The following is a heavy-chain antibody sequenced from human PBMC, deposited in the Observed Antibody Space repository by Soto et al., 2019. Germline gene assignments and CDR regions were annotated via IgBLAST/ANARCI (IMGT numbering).Heavy chain of an antibody. CDR1: GGTFSSYA. Sequence: ASVKVSCKASGGTFSSYAISWVRQAPGQGLEWMGGLIPIFGTANYAQKFQGRVTITADESTSTAYMELSSLRSEDTAVYYCAREAHYGDSTFDAFDIWGQGTMVTVSS. J-gene: IGHJ3*02. D-gene: IGHD4-17*01. CDR2: LIPIFGTA. V-gene: IGHV1-69*13. CDR3: AREAHYGDSTFDAFDI.